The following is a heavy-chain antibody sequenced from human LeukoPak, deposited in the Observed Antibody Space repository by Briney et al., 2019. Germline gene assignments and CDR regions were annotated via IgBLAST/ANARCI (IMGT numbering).Heavy chain of an antibody. CDR2: ISSSSSTI. V-gene: IGHV3-48*04. Sequence: GGSLRLSCAASGFTFSSYSMNWVRQAPGKGLEWVSYISSSSSTIYYADSVKGRFTISRDNAKNSLSLRMNSLSAEDTAVYYCATGYSSGWYFYFQHWGQGSLVSVSS. CDR1: GFTFSSYS. J-gene: IGHJ1*01. D-gene: IGHD6-19*01. CDR3: ATGYSSGWYFYFQH.